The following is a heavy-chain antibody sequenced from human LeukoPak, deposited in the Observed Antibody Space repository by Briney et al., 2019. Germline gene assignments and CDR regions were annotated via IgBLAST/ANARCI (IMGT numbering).Heavy chain of an antibody. V-gene: IGHV3-9*01. Sequence: PGRSLRLSCAASGFTFDDYAMHWVRQAPGKGLEWVSGISWNSGTIGYADSVKGRFTISRVNAKNSLYLQMNSLRAEDTALYYCAKGGSGYYRGPFDIWGQGTMVTVSS. D-gene: IGHD3-22*01. J-gene: IGHJ3*02. CDR3: AKGGSGYYRGPFDI. CDR2: ISWNSGTI. CDR1: GFTFDDYA.